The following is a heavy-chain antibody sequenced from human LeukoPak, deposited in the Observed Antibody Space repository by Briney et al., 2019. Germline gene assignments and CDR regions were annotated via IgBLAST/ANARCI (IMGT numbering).Heavy chain of an antibody. CDR1: GFTFSSYW. J-gene: IGHJ4*02. Sequence: GGSLRLSCAASGFTFSSYWMSWVRQAPGKGLEWVANINQDGSEEYYVDSVKGRFTISRDNAKNSLYLQMNSLRAEDTAVYYCARLQRYTAPTGGFDYWGQGTLVTVSS. CDR3: ARLQRYTAPTGGFDY. V-gene: IGHV3-7*01. CDR2: INQDGSEE. D-gene: IGHD3-16*02.